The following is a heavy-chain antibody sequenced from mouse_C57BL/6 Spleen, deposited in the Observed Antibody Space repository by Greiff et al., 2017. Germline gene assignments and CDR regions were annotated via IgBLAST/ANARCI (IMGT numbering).Heavy chain of an antibody. D-gene: IGHD2-2*01. CDR2: IWSGGST. V-gene: IGHV2-2*01. Sequence: VHLVESGPGLVQPSQSLSITCTVSGFSLTSYGVHWVRQSPGKGLEWLGVIWSGGSTDYDAAFISSLSISKDNAKSQVFFKMNSLQADDTAIYYSAREGGYDYAMDYWGQGTSVTVSS. J-gene: IGHJ4*01. CDR1: GFSLTSYG. CDR3: AREGGYDYAMDY.